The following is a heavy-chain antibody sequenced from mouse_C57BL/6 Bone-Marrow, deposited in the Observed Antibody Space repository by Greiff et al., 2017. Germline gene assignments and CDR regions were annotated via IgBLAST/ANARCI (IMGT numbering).Heavy chain of an antibody. D-gene: IGHD2-14*01. CDR1: GYTFTDYE. CDR3: AREAYYRFYAMGY. Sequence: VQLQQSGAELVRPGASVTLSCKASGYTFTDYEMHWVKQTPVHGLEWIGAIDPDTGGTAYNQKFKGKAILTADKSSSTAYMELRSLTSEDSAVYYCAREAYYRFYAMGYWGQGTSVTVSS. J-gene: IGHJ4*01. CDR2: IDPDTGGT. V-gene: IGHV1-15*01.